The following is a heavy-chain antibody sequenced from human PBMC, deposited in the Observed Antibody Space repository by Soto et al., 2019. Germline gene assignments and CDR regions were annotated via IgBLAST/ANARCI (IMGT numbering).Heavy chain of an antibody. Sequence: QVQLVQSGAEVKKPGSSVKVSCKAFGGTFSSYTISWVRQAPGQGLEWMGRIIPILGIANYAQKFQGRVTITADKSTSTAYMELSSLRSEDTAVYYCASLPRTTGIVPAYWGQGTLVTVSS. J-gene: IGHJ4*02. V-gene: IGHV1-69*02. CDR3: ASLPRTTGIVPAY. CDR1: GGTFSSYT. CDR2: IIPILGIA. D-gene: IGHD1-1*01.